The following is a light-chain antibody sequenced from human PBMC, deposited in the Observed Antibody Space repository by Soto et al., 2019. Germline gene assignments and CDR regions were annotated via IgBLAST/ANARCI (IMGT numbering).Light chain of an antibody. CDR3: QSYDSSLSSWV. Sequence: QSALTQPASVSGSPGQSITISCTGTSGDIGSYNRVSWYQQHPGKAPKLIIYEVTDRPSGVPDRFSGSKSGTSASLTITGLQVEDEADYYCQSYDSSLSSWVFGGGTKVTVL. CDR1: SGDIGSYNR. J-gene: IGLJ3*02. CDR2: EVT. V-gene: IGLV2-14*01.